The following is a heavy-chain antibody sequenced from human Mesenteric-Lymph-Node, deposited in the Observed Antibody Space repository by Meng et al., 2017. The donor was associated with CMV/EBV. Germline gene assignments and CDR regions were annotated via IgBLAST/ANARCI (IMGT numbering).Heavy chain of an antibody. V-gene: IGHV3-23*01. D-gene: IGHD2-2*01. J-gene: IGHJ4*02. CDR1: GFTFSSYA. CDR2: ISGSGGST. CDR3: AKGYCSSTSCPFGY. Sequence: GESLKISCAASGFTFSSYAMSWVRQAPGKGLEWVSAISGSGGSTYHADSVKGRFTISRDNSKNTLYLQMNSLRAEDTAVYYCAKGYCSSTSCPFGYWGQGTLVTVSS.